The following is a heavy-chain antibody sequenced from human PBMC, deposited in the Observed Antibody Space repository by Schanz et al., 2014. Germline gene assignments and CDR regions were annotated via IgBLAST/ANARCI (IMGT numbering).Heavy chain of an antibody. V-gene: IGHV3-7*03. D-gene: IGHD3-22*01. CDR2: IIHDGSEK. Sequence: MQLVESGGGVVQPGGSLRLSCAASGFSFNNYWMTWFRQAPGKGLEWVANIIHDGSEKFYVDSVKGRFTISRDNSKNTLYLQMSSLRAEDTAVYYCAKVWGSDYFYPFDYWGQGTLVTVSS. CDR1: GFSFNNYW. J-gene: IGHJ4*02. CDR3: AKVWGSDYFYPFDY.